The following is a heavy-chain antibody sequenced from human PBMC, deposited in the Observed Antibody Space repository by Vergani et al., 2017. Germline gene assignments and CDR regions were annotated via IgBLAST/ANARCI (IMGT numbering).Heavy chain of an antibody. J-gene: IGHJ4*02. Sequence: QVQLVESGGGVVQPGGSLRLSCAASGFTFNSYGMHWVRQAPGTGLEWVASIRSDESRRYYGDSMEGPFTISRDNSKNTLYLQMKSLRPEDTAVYYCAKEGGGDCSGGTCYPEYWGQGTLVIVSS. V-gene: IGHV3-30*02. CDR3: AKEGGGDCSGGTCYPEY. D-gene: IGHD2-15*01. CDR2: IRSDESRR. CDR1: GFTFNSYG.